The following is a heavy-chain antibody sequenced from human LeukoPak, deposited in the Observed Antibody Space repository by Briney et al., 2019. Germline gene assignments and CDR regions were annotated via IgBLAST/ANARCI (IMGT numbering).Heavy chain of an antibody. J-gene: IGHJ5*02. CDR1: GGSISSYC. Sequence: SETLSLTGTVSGGSISSYCWSWIRQPAGKGLEWIGRIYTSGSTNYNPSLKSRVTMSVDTSNNQFSLKLSSATAADTAVYYCARDDSYGDYVHWFDPWGQGTLVTVSS. CDR2: IYTSGST. CDR3: ARDDSYGDYVHWFDP. V-gene: IGHV4-4*07. D-gene: IGHD4-17*01.